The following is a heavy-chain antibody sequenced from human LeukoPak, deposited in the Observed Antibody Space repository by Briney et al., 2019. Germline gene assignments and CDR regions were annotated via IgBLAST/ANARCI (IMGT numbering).Heavy chain of an antibody. CDR3: ARKAQTGSHSGPFDI. CDR2: ISTDSLTI. Sequence: GGSLRLSCAASGFTFSSHAMNWVRQAPGKGLEWISSISTDSLTIKYADFVSGQFTISRDNAEHLLFLQMNTLRAEDTAVYYCARKAQTGSHSGPFDIWGQGTLVTVSS. D-gene: IGHD1-26*01. CDR1: GFTFSSHA. J-gene: IGHJ3*02. V-gene: IGHV3-48*04.